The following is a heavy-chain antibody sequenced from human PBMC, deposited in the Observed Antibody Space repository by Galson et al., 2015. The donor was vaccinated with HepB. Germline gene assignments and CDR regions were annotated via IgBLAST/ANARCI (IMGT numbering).Heavy chain of an antibody. CDR2: IHPSGGST. CDR3: ARGRGVAGSYVDY. D-gene: IGHD6-19*01. V-gene: IGHV1-46*01. CDR1: GYTFTNYY. J-gene: IGHJ4*02. Sequence: SVKVSCKASGYTFTNYYIHWVRQAPGQGLEWMGIIHPSGGSTNYAQKFQGRVTMTRDTSTRTVYMELNSLTSDDTAVYYCARGRGVAGSYVDYWGQGTLVIVSS.